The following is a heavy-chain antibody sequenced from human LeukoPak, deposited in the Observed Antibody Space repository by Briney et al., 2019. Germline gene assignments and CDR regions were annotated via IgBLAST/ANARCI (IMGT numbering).Heavy chain of an antibody. D-gene: IGHD3-10*01. CDR3: AKWGAQSGSYRVVDC. Sequence: GGSLRLSCAASGITFRSYAMSWVRQARGKGLEWVSAINGDGGRTYYADSVKGRFTISRDNSNNTLFLQMNSLRAEDTAVYYCAKWGAQSGSYRVVDCWGRGTLVTVSS. CDR1: GITFRSYA. V-gene: IGHV3-23*01. J-gene: IGHJ4*02. CDR2: INGDGGRT.